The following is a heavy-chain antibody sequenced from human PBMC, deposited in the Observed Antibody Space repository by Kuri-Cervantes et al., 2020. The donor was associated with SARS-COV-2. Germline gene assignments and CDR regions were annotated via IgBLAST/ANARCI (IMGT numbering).Heavy chain of an antibody. D-gene: IGHD3-9*01. V-gene: IGHV4-61*08. CDR2: IYYSGST. CDR3: ARGVWSYDILTGYSFPYTDAFDI. CDR1: GGSISSSGYY. Sequence: GSLRLSCTVSGGSISSSGYYWSWIRQPPGKGLEWIGYIYYSGSTNYNPSLKSRVTISVDTSKNQFSLKLSSVTAADTAVYYCARGVWSYDILTGYSFPYTDAFDIWGQGTMVTVSS. J-gene: IGHJ3*02.